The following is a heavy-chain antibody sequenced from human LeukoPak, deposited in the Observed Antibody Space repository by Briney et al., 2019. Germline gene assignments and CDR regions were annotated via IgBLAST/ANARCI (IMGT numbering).Heavy chain of an antibody. J-gene: IGHJ6*03. Sequence: PGGSLRVSCAASGLTFSNYAMNWVRQAPGKGLEWVSTISGSAGSTYYADAVKGRFTISRDNSKSTPYLQMNSLRADDTAVYYCAKALRTDYYYYMDVWGKGTTVTVSS. CDR2: ISGSAGST. V-gene: IGHV3-23*01. CDR3: AKALRTDYYYYMDV. CDR1: GLTFSNYA.